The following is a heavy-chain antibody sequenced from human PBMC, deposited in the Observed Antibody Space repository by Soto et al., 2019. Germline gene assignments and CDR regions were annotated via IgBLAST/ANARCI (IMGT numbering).Heavy chain of an antibody. Sequence: PGGSLRLSCAGSGFIVSSTYMSWVRQAPGKGLEWVSAIYSAGSTYYADSVKGRFIISRDNSKNTLYLQMNNLRVEDTALYYCARAGVAASDYWGQGTLVTVSS. J-gene: IGHJ4*02. CDR1: GFIVSSTY. V-gene: IGHV3-53*05. CDR2: IYSAGST. D-gene: IGHD3-3*01. CDR3: ARAGVAASDY.